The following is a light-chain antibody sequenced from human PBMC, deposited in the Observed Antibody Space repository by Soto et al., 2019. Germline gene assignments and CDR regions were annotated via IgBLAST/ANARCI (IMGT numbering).Light chain of an antibody. J-gene: IGLJ3*02. CDR1: SGHSSYA. CDR2: LNSDGSH. CDR3: QTWGTGIHWV. V-gene: IGLV4-69*01. Sequence: QLVLTQSPSASASLGASVKLTCTLSSGHSSYAIAWHQQQPEKGPRYLMKLNSDGSHSKGDGIPDRFSGSSSGAERYLTICSLQSEDEADYYCQTWGTGIHWVFGGGTKLTVL.